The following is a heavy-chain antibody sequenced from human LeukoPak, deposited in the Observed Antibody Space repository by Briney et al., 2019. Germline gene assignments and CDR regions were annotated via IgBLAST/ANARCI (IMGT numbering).Heavy chain of an antibody. CDR3: NSHSRWWLTQGFDS. CDR2: IRSKTYGETT. CDR1: GFTVSSNY. Sequence: GGSLRLSCAASGFTVSSNYMSWVRQAPGRGLEWVGSIRSKTYGETTEYAASVKGRFTISRDDSKSIAYLQMNSLKTEDTAVYFCNSHSRWWLTQGFDSWGPGTLVTVSS. V-gene: IGHV3-49*04. J-gene: IGHJ4*02. D-gene: IGHD2-21*01.